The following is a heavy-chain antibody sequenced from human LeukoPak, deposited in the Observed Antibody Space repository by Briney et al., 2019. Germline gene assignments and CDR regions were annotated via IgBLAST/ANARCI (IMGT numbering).Heavy chain of an antibody. CDR2: IKQDGSEK. J-gene: IGHJ6*03. CDR3: AKGSQRGYGSGSYYGMDYYMDV. V-gene: IGHV3-7*03. D-gene: IGHD3-10*01. CDR1: GFTFSSYW. Sequence: PGGSLRLSCAASGFTFSSYWMSWVRQAPGKGLEWVANIKQDGSEKYYVDSVKGRFTISRDNAKNSLYLQMNSLRAEDMALYYCAKGSQRGYGSGSYYGMDYYMDVWGKGTTVTVSS.